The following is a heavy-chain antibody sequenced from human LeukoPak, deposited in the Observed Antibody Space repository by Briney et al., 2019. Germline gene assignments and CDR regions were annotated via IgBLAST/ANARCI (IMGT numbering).Heavy chain of an antibody. J-gene: IGHJ4*02. Sequence: GGSLRLSCAASGFTFSSYAMSWVRQAPGMGLEWVSAISGSGGSTYYADSVKGRFTISRDNAQNSLYLQMNSLRVEDTAVYYCARLRGTSGYDDYWGQGTLVIVSS. CDR2: ISGSGGST. CDR1: GFTFSSYA. D-gene: IGHD3-16*01. CDR3: ARLRGTSGYDDY. V-gene: IGHV3-23*01.